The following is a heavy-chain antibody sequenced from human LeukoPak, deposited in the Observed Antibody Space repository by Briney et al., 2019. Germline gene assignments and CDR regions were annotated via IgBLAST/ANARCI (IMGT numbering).Heavy chain of an antibody. CDR1: GGSISNYY. CDR2: IYYSGST. CDR3: AREGYSYGYGYYYYYMDV. D-gene: IGHD5-18*01. V-gene: IGHV4-59*01. J-gene: IGHJ6*03. Sequence: SETLSLTCTVSGGSISNYYWNWIRQPPGKGLEWIGYIYYSGSTNYNPSLKSRVTISVDTSKNQFSLKLSSVTAADTAVYYCAREGYSYGYGYYYYYMDVWGKGTTVTVSS.